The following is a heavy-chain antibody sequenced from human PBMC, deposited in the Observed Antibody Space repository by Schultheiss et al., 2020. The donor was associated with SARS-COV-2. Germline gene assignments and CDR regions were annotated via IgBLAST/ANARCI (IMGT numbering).Heavy chain of an antibody. CDR2: ISYDGSNK. CDR1: GFTFSSYA. J-gene: IGHJ5*02. D-gene: IGHD3-3*01. Sequence: GESLKISCAASGFTFSSYAMHWVRQAPGKGLEWVAVISYDGSNKYYADSVKGRFTISRDNSKNTLYLQMNSLRAEDTAVYYCAKGAHYDFWSGYPRFDPWGQGTLVTVSS. V-gene: IGHV3-30*01. CDR3: AKGAHYDFWSGYPRFDP.